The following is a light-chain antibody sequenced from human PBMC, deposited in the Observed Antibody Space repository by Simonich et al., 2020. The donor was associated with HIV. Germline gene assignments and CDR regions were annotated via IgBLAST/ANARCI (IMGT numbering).Light chain of an antibody. CDR2: GAS. V-gene: IGKV3-15*01. Sequence: EIVMTHSPATLSVSPGERATLSCRASQSVSSNLAWYPQKPGQSPRLLIYGASTRAAGIPARFSGSGSGTEFTLTISSLQSEDFGVYYCQQYNKWPPTWTFGQGTKVEIK. CDR3: QQYNKWPPTWT. J-gene: IGKJ1*01. CDR1: QSVSSN.